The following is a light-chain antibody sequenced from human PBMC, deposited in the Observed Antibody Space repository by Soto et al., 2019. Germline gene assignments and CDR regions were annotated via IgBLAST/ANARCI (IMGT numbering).Light chain of an antibody. CDR1: QSVSSN. J-gene: IGKJ5*01. CDR3: HQRQYWPPIT. V-gene: IGKV3-11*01. CDR2: DAS. Sequence: EIVMTQSPATLSVSPGERATLSCRASQSVSSNLAWYQQKPGHAPRLLISDASNRATGIPARFSGSGSGTDFTLTISSLEPEDFAVYYCHQRQYWPPITFGQGTRLEIK.